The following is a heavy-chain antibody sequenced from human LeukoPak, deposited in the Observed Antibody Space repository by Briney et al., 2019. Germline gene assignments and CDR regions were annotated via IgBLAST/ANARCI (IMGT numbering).Heavy chain of an antibody. J-gene: IGHJ4*02. CDR1: GFTVSDNY. CDR3: ARGVSSGWTRHFDY. Sequence: GGSLRLSCTASGFTVSDNYMSWVRQAPGKGLEWVSVIYSGGSTYYADSVKGRFTISRDNSKNTLYLLMSSLRAEDTAVYFCARGVSSGWTRHFDYWGQGTLVTVSS. V-gene: IGHV3-66*01. D-gene: IGHD6-19*01. CDR2: IYSGGST.